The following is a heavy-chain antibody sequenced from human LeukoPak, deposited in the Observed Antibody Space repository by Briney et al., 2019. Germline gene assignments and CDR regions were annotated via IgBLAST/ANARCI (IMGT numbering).Heavy chain of an antibody. CDR3: ATTLLSVNYAGFDY. V-gene: IGHV1-18*01. D-gene: IGHD1-7*01. CDR2: ISAYNGNT. J-gene: IGHJ4*02. CDR1: GYTFTNYG. Sequence: ASVKVSCKASGYTFTNYGVSWVRQAPGQGLEWMGWISAYNGNTNYAQKLQGRVTMTTDVSTSTAYMELRSLRSDDTAVYYCATTLLSVNYAGFDYWGQGTLVTVSS.